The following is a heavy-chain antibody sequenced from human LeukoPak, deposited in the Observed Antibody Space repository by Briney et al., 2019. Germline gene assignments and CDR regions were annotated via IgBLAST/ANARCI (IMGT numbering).Heavy chain of an antibody. CDR3: ARDDEPGLGYYGMDV. J-gene: IGHJ6*02. Sequence: PGGSLRLSCAASGFTFSSYWMSWVRQAPGKGLEWVANIKQDGSEKYYVDSVKGRFAISRDNAKNSLYLQMNSPRAEDTAVYYCARDDEPGLGYYGMDVWGQGTTVTVSS. CDR1: GFTFSSYW. V-gene: IGHV3-7*01. D-gene: IGHD1-14*01. CDR2: IKQDGSEK.